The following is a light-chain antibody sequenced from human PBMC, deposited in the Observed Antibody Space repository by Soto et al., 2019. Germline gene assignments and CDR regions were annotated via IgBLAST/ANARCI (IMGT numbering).Light chain of an antibody. V-gene: IGKV1-5*03. CDR2: KAS. J-gene: IGKJ5*01. Sequence: DIQMTQSPSTLSASVGDRVTITCRASQSISSLLAWYQHKPGRAPTLLVYKASTLESGVPSRFSGSGSGTEFSLTISSLQPDDSATYYCQQYNSYPLTFGQGTRLEIK. CDR3: QQYNSYPLT. CDR1: QSISSL.